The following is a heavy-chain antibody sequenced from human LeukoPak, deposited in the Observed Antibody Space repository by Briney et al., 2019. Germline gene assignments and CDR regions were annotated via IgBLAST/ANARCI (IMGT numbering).Heavy chain of an antibody. J-gene: IGHJ4*02. Sequence: ASVKVSCKPSGGTFSSNAISCVRQAPGQGLEWMGRIIPIFGMTNYAQKFQGRVTVTADKSTNTAYMELSSLRSDDTAVYYCARTPQYPNTYYFDYWGQGTLVTVSS. CDR2: IIPIFGMT. D-gene: IGHD4-11*01. CDR1: GGTFSSNA. V-gene: IGHV1-69*04. CDR3: ARTPQYPNTYYFDY.